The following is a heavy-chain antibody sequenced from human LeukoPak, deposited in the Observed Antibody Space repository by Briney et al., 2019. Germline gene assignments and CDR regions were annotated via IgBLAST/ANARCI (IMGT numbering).Heavy chain of an antibody. CDR3: VRDSNYYAMDV. Sequence: PGGSLRLSCAASGFTFRAYDMHWVRQTAGKGLEWVSGIGPDGDTYYADSVKGRFTISREDGENSVHLQMNSLRAEDTAVYYCVRDSNYYAMDVWGQGTTVTVSS. J-gene: IGHJ6*02. V-gene: IGHV3-13*01. D-gene: IGHD2-8*01. CDR2: IGPDGDT. CDR1: GFTFRAYD.